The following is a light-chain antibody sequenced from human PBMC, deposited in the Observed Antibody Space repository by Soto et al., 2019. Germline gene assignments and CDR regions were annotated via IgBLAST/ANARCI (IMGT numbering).Light chain of an antibody. Sequence: EIVLTQSPATLSLSPGERATLSCRASQSVSSYLAWYQQKPGQAPRLLIYDASNRATGIPARFSGSWSWTDFTLTISSLEPEDFAVYYCQRRSNWPALTVGGGTKGEIK. CDR2: DAS. CDR1: QSVSSY. CDR3: QRRSNWPALT. J-gene: IGKJ4*01. V-gene: IGKV3-11*01.